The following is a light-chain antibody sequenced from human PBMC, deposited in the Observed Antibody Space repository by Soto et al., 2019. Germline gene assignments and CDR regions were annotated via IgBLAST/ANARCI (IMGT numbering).Light chain of an antibody. V-gene: IGKV1-9*01. J-gene: IGKJ3*01. Sequence: DIQLTQSPSFLSASVGDRVTITCRASQGISSYLAWYQQKPGKAPKLLIYAASTLQSGVPSMFSGSGSGTEFPLTISSLQPEDFATYYFQQLNSYPFTFGPGTKVAIK. CDR1: QGISSY. CDR2: AAS. CDR3: QQLNSYPFT.